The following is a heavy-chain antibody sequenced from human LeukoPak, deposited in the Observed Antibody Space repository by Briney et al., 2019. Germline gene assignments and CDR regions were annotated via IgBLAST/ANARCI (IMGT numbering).Heavy chain of an antibody. CDR1: GFTFSSYS. Sequence: GGSLRLPCAASGFTFSSYSMTWVRQAPGKGLEWVSSISSSSSSYIYYADSVKGRFTISRDNAKNSLYLQMNSLRAEDTALYYCAKDTGQLLLADFDYWGQGTLVTVSS. J-gene: IGHJ4*02. D-gene: IGHD2-2*01. V-gene: IGHV3-21*04. CDR2: ISSSSSSYI. CDR3: AKDTGQLLLADFDY.